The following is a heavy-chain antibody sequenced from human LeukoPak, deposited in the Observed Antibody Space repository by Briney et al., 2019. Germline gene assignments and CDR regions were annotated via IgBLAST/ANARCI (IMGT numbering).Heavy chain of an antibody. V-gene: IGHV1-69*10. CDR2: IIPILGIA. Sequence: ASVKVSCKASGGTFSSYAISWVRQAPGQGLEWMGGIIPILGIANYAQKFQGRVTITADKSTSTAYMELSSLRSEDTAVYYCARETTVVTLNWFDPWGQGTLVTVSS. J-gene: IGHJ5*02. CDR1: GGTFSSYA. CDR3: ARETTVVTLNWFDP. D-gene: IGHD4-23*01.